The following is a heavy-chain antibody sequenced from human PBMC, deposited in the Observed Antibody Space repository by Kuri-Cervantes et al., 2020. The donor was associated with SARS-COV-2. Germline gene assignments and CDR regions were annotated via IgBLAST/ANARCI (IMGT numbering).Heavy chain of an antibody. CDR2: ISYDGSNK. J-gene: IGHJ2*01. Sequence: GGSLRLSCAASGFKFNSYGMQWVRQAPGKGLEWVAVISYDGSNKYYADSVKGRFTISRDNSKNTLYLQMNSLGAEDTAVYYCARGYSDYGDRYFDLWGRGTLVTVSS. D-gene: IGHD4-17*01. CDR1: GFKFNSYG. CDR3: ARGYSDYGDRYFDL. V-gene: IGHV3-30*03.